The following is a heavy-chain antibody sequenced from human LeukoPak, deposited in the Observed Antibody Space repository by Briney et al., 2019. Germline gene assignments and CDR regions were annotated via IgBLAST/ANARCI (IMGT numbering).Heavy chain of an antibody. Sequence: ASVKVSCKASGYTFTSYGISWVRQAPGQGLEWMGWINAYNGNTNYAQKLQGRVTMTTDTSTSTAYMELRSLRSEDTAVYYGARVFRGGGRFDGWGQGTLVTVSS. CDR3: ARVFRGGGRFDG. D-gene: IGHD3-16*01. J-gene: IGHJ5*02. V-gene: IGHV1-18*01. CDR1: GYTFTSYG. CDR2: INAYNGNT.